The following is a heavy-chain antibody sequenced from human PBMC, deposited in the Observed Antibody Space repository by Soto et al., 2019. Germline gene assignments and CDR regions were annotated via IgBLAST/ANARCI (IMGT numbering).Heavy chain of an antibody. J-gene: IGHJ4*02. Sequence: TSETLSLTCTVSGASISSGYWSWIRQSPGKGLEWIGYIYYDGRTYYNPSLRSRVTISVDTSQNQFSLKLSSVTAADTAVYYCARQGRDSLTGYSRWDFDYWGQETLVTVSS. CDR1: GASISSGY. D-gene: IGHD3-9*01. V-gene: IGHV4-30-4*01. CDR3: ARQGRDSLTGYSRWDFDY. CDR2: IYYDGRT.